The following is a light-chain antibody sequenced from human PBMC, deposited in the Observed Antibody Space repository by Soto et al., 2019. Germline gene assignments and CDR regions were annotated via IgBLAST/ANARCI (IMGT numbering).Light chain of an antibody. CDR3: ISYTSSSTVV. Sequence: QSALTQPASVSGSPGQSITISCTGTSSDVGAYKYVSWYQQHPGKAPKLMIYEVNNRPSGVSNRFSGSKSGNTASLTISGLQAQDEADYYCISYTSSSTVVFGGGTKLTVL. CDR2: EVN. J-gene: IGLJ2*01. CDR1: SSDVGAYKY. V-gene: IGLV2-14*01.